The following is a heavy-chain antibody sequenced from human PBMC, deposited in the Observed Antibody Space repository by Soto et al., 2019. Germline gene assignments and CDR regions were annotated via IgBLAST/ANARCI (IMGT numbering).Heavy chain of an antibody. J-gene: IGHJ4*02. D-gene: IGHD4-17*01. V-gene: IGHV3-33*01. CDR2: IWYDGSNK. CDR3: ASIHDYGDQFDY. Sequence: PGGSLRLSCAASGFTFSSYGMHWVRQAPGKGLEWVAVIWYDGSNKYYADSVKGRFTISRDNSKNTLYLQMNSLRAEDTAVYYCASIHDYGDQFDYWGQGTLVTVSS. CDR1: GFTFSSYG.